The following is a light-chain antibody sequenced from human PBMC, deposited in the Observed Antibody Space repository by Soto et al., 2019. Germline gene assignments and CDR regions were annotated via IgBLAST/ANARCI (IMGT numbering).Light chain of an antibody. J-gene: IGLJ2*01. CDR2: DVS. V-gene: IGLV2-11*01. CDR3: CSYAGSYTVV. CDR1: NSDVGGYNY. Sequence: QLVLTQPRSVSGSPGQSVTISCTGTNSDVGGYNYVSWYQQHPGKAPKLMIYDVSERPSGVPDRFSGSKSGNTASLTISGLQAEDEADYHCCSYAGSYTVVFGGGTKVTVL.